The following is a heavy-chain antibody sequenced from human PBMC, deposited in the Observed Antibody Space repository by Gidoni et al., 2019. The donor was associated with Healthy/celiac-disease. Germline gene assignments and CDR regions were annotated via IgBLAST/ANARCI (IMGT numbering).Heavy chain of an antibody. CDR2: ISGSGGST. V-gene: IGHV3-23*01. CDR3: AKEGITMVRGVMAYYFDY. J-gene: IGHJ4*02. D-gene: IGHD3-10*01. CDR1: GFTFSSYA. Sequence: EVQLLESGGGLVQPGGSLRLSCAASGFTFSSYAMSWVRQAPGKGLELVSDISGSGGSTYYADSVKGRFTISRDNSKNTLYLQMNSLRAEDTAVYYCAKEGITMVRGVMAYYFDYWGQGTLVTVSS.